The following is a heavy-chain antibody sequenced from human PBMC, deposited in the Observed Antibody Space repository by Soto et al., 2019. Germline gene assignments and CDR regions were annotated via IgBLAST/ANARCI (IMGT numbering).Heavy chain of an antibody. CDR1: GFTFSSYA. CDR2: ISGSGGST. V-gene: IGHV3-23*01. D-gene: IGHD3-9*01. J-gene: IGHJ6*02. Sequence: GGSLRLSCAASGFTFSSYAMSWVRQAPGKGLEWVSAISGSGGSTYYADSVKGRFTISRDNSKNTLYLQMISLRAEDTAVYYCAKVDVVSSDYDILTGYYPPILYYGMDVWGQGTTVTVSS. CDR3: AKVDVVSSDYDILTGYYPPILYYGMDV.